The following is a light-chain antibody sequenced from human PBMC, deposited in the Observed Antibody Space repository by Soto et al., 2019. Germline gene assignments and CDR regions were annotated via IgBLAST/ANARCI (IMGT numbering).Light chain of an antibody. CDR1: SSDVGGYNY. J-gene: IGLJ1*01. CDR3: SSYTSSSSYV. CDR2: DVS. Sequence: QSALTQPASVSGSPGQSITISCTGTSSDVGGYNYVSWYQQHPGKAPKLMIYDVSNRPSGVSNRFSGSKSGNTASLTISGLQAEDEADYYCSSYTSSSSYVFGTATNLTVL. V-gene: IGLV2-14*01.